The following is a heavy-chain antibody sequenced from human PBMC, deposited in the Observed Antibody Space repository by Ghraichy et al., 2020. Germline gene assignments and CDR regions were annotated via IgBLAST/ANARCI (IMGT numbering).Heavy chain of an antibody. Sequence: SGPTLVKPTQTLTLTCTFSGFSLSTSGVGVGWIRQSPGKALEWLALIYWNGHKRYSPSLKNRLTISKGTSENQVVLTMTTVDPVDTATYYCAYRLAVIYYHRSTPNVGTNDPVDVWGQGKMVTVSS. CDR1: GFSLSTSGVG. J-gene: IGHJ3*01. D-gene: IGHD2-2*01. V-gene: IGHV2-5*01. CDR2: IYWNGHK. CDR3: AYRLAVIYYHRSTPNVGTNDPVDV.